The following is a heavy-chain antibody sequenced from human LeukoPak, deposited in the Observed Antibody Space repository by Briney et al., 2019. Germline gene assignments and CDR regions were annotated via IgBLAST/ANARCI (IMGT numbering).Heavy chain of an antibody. CDR1: EFAFSTYN. V-gene: IGHV3-48*01. CDR2: ISSSSSTI. Sequence: GGSLRLSCAASEFAFSTYNMNWVRQAPGKGLEWVSYISSSSSTIYYADSVKGRFTISRDNAKNSLYLQMNSLRAEDTAVYYCARRHDYGDYWGQGTLVTVSS. CDR3: ARRHDYGDY. J-gene: IGHJ4*02.